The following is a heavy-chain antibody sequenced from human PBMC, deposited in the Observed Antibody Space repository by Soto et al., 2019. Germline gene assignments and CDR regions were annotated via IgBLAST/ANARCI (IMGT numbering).Heavy chain of an antibody. CDR1: GFTFSNAW. CDR2: IKRSADGRTT. CDR3: TAGIWPSAERES. J-gene: IGHJ5*02. V-gene: IGHV3-15*07. Sequence: EVQLVESGGGLVKPGGSLRLSCAASGFTFSNAWMNWVRQAPGKGLEWVGHIKRSADGRTTDYAAPVKGRFTISRENLNNTMYLQMNSLKAEDAGVYYCTAGIWPSAERESWGQGNLVNVSS. D-gene: IGHD1-1*01.